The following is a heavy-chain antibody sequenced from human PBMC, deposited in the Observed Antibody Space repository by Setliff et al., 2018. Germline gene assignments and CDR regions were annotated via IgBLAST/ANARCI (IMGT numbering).Heavy chain of an antibody. CDR1: GYSISNGLY. CDR2: LFDGGSA. J-gene: IGHJ3*01. CDR3: ARDPHYDPTYSLPGHAFDF. Sequence: NASETLSLTCAVSGYSISNGLYWGWIRQSPVKGLEWIGSLFDGGSAYYSPSLKSRASISLDASKNQFALKLTSATAADTAVYYCARDPHYDPTYSLPGHAFDFWGQGIMVTVSS. V-gene: IGHV4-38-2*02. D-gene: IGHD3-22*01.